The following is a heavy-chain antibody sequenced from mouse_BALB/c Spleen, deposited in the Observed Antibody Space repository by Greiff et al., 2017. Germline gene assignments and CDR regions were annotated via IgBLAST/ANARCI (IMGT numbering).Heavy chain of an antibody. Sequence: EVQLQQSGAELVRSGASVKLSCTASGFNITDYYMHWVKQRPEQGLEWIGWIDPENGDTEYAPKFQGKATMTADTSSNTAYLQLSSLTSEDTAVYYCNVLRLRDYAMDYWGQGTSVTVSS. CDR1: GFNITDYY. D-gene: IGHD1-2*01. V-gene: IGHV14-4*02. J-gene: IGHJ4*01. CDR3: NVLRLRDYAMDY. CDR2: IDPENGDT.